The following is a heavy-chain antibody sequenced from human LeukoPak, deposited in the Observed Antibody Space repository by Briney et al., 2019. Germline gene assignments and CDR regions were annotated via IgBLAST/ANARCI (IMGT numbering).Heavy chain of an antibody. CDR2: ISGSGGST. V-gene: IGHV3-23*01. CDR1: GFTFSSYA. Sequence: GGSLRLSCAASGFTFSSYAMSWVRQAPGKGLEWVSAISGSGGSTYYADSVKGRFTISRDNSKNTLYLQMNSLRAEDTAVYYCARDLGIVVVTTLVYWGQGTLVTVSS. D-gene: IGHD3-22*01. J-gene: IGHJ4*02. CDR3: ARDLGIVVVTTLVY.